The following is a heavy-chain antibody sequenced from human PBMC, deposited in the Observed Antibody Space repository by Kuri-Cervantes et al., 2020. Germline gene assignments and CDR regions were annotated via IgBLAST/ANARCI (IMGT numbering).Heavy chain of an antibody. J-gene: IGHJ4*02. CDR3: ARDDPTPYYYDSSGYFVH. CDR1: GGSISSGGYY. V-gene: IGHV4-31*03. D-gene: IGHD3-22*01. CDR2: IYYSGST. Sequence: LRLSCTVSGGSISSGGYYWGWIRQHPGKGLEWIGYIYYSGSTYYNPSLKSRVTISVDTSKNQFSLKLSSVTAADTAVYYCARDDPTPYYYDSSGYFVHWGQGTLVTVSS.